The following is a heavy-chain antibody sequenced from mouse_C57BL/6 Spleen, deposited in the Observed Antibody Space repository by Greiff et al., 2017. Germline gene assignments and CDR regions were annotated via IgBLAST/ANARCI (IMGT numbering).Heavy chain of an antibody. CDR3: VRNLDWYFDV. CDR1: GFSFNTYA. V-gene: IGHV10-1*01. CDR2: IRSKSNNYAT. Sequence: EVQGVESGGGLVQPKGSLKLSCAASGFSFNTYAMNWVRQAPGKGLEWVARIRSKSNNYATYYADSVKDRFTISRDDSESMLYLQMNNLKTEDTAMYYCVRNLDWYFDVWGTGTTVTVSS. J-gene: IGHJ1*03.